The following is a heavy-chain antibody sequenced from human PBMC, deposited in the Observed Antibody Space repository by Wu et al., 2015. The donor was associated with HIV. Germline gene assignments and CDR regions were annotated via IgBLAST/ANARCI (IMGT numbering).Heavy chain of an antibody. CDR1: GGSISSYF. Sequence: VQLQESGPGLVKPSETLSLTCTISGGSISSYFWSWIRQPPGKGLEWIGYISDSGSTNYNPSLKSRVTISVDTSKNQFSLKLSSVTAADTAVYYCARGYSSVGGSGYWGQGTLVTVSS. V-gene: IGHV4-59*01. CDR2: ISDSGST. CDR3: ARGYSSVGGSGY. J-gene: IGHJ4*02. D-gene: IGHD3-16*01.